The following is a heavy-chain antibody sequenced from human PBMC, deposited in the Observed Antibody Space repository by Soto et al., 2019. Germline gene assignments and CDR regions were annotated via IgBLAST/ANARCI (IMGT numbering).Heavy chain of an antibody. CDR1: ESTVRRDW. D-gene: IGHD2-15*01. J-gene: IGHJ5*02. Sequence: GGSLRLSCAISESTVRRDWMNWVRQAPGKGLEWVAHTNQDGSEKYYVDSVKGRFTITRDNAKNTLYLQMNSLRVGDKGLYFCVRDQDTYGQAVFNSWGQGTLVTVSS. V-gene: IGHV3-7*01. CDR3: VRDQDTYGQAVFNS. CDR2: TNQDGSEK.